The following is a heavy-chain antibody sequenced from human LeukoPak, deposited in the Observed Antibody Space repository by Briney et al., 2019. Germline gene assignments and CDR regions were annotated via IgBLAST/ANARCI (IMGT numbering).Heavy chain of an antibody. Sequence: SETLSLTCTVSGGSISSYYWSWIRQPPGKGLDWIGYIYTSGSTNYNPSLKSRVTISVDTSKNQFSLKLSSVTAADTAVYYCARQKAAGRHFDYWGQGTLVTVSS. J-gene: IGHJ4*02. CDR1: GGSISSYY. D-gene: IGHD6-13*01. CDR3: ARQKAAGRHFDY. V-gene: IGHV4-4*09. CDR2: IYTSGST.